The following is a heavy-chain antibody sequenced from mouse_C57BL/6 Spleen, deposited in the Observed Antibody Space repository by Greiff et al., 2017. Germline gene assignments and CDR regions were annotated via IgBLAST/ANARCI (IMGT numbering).Heavy chain of an antibody. J-gene: IGHJ1*03. D-gene: IGHD2-2*01. CDR1: GYAFSSYW. V-gene: IGHV1-80*01. CDR3: ARWDMVTGYFDV. Sequence: QVPLKESGAELVKPGASVKISCKASGYAFSSYWLNWVKQRPGKGLEWIGQIYPGDGDTNYNGKFKGKATLTADKSSSTAYMQLSSLTSEDSAVYFCARWDMVTGYFDVWGTGTTVTVSS. CDR2: IYPGDGDT.